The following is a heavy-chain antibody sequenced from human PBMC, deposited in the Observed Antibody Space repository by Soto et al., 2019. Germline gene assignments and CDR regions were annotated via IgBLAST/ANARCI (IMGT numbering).Heavy chain of an antibody. Sequence: PSETLSLTCTVSGGSISSGDYYWSWIRQPPGKGLEWIGYIYYSGSTYYNPSLKSRVTISVDTSKNQFSLKLSSVTAADTAMYYCARDRGAARPGGFDYWGQGTLVTVSS. V-gene: IGHV4-30-4*01. J-gene: IGHJ4*02. CDR3: ARDRGAARPGGFDY. CDR1: GGSISSGDYY. CDR2: IYYSGST. D-gene: IGHD6-6*01.